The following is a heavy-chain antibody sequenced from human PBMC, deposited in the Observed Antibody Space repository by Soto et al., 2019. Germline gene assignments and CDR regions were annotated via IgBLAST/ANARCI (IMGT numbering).Heavy chain of an antibody. V-gene: IGHV6-1*01. CDR1: GDSVSSNSAA. CDR2: TYYRSKWYN. CDR3: ARGSFGRGIPARESFDY. Sequence: LSLTCAISGDSVSSNSAAWNWIRQSPSRGLEWLGRTYYRSKWYNDYAVSVKSRITINPDTSKNQFSLQLNSVTPDDTAVYSCARGSFGRGIPARESFDYWGQGTLGTVSS. D-gene: IGHD6-6*01. J-gene: IGHJ4*02.